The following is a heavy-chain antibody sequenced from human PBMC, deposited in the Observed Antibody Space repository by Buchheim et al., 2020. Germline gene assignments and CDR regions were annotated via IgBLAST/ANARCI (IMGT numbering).Heavy chain of an antibody. CDR2: ISYDGSNK. CDR1: GFTFSNYG. J-gene: IGHJ4*02. Sequence: QVQLVESRGGVVQPGRSLRLSCAASGFTFSNYGMHWVRQAPGKGLEWVAVISYDGSNKYYANSVRGRFTISRDNSKNTLYLQMNSLRAEDTAVYYCARGGRYFDWLLPDYWGQGTL. CDR3: ARGGRYFDWLLPDY. D-gene: IGHD3-9*01. V-gene: IGHV3-30*03.